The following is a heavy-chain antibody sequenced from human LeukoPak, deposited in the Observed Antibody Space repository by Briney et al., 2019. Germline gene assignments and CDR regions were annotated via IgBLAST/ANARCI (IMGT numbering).Heavy chain of an antibody. D-gene: IGHD2-15*01. V-gene: IGHV4-34*01. CDR1: GGSFSGYY. Sequence: NPSETLSLTCAVYGGSFSGYYWSWIRQPPGKGLEWIGEINHSGSTNYNPSLKTRVTISVDTSRNQFSLRLNSVTAADTGVYYCARRYCSGSWCYFFDSWGQGTLVTVSS. CDR2: INHSGST. CDR3: ARRYCSGSWCYFFDS. J-gene: IGHJ4*02.